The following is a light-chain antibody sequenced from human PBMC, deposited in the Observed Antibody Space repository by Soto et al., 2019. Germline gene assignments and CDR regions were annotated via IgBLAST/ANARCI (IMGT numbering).Light chain of an antibody. Sequence: GVKQSAGALSLSKGERATLSCRASQSVSSSYLAWYQQKPGQAPRLLIYGASTRATGIPERFSGSGSGTEFTLTISSLQSEDFAVYYCQQYTNWPKTFGQGTKVDIK. CDR2: GAS. CDR1: QSVSSSY. V-gene: IGKV3D-15*01. J-gene: IGKJ1*01. CDR3: QQYTNWPKT.